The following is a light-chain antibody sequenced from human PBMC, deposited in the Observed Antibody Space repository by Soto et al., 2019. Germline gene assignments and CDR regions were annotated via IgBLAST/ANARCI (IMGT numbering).Light chain of an antibody. J-gene: IGLJ1*01. Sequence: QSALTQPRSVSGSPGQSVTISCTGTSSDVGGYNYVSWYQQHPGKAPKLMIYDVSKRPSGVPDRFSGSKSGNTASLTISGLRAEDEADYYCCSYAGSYTGVFGTGTKLTVL. V-gene: IGLV2-11*01. CDR2: DVS. CDR3: CSYAGSYTGV. CDR1: SSDVGGYNY.